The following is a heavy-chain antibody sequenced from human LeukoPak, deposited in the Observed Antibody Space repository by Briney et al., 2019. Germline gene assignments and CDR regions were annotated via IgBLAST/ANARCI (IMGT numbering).Heavy chain of an antibody. J-gene: IGHJ5*02. V-gene: IGHV1-69*04. Sequence: ASVKVSCKASGGTFSSYAISWVRQAPGQGLEWMGRIIPISGIANYAQKFQGRVTITADKSTSTAYMELSSLRSEDTAVYYCARDSGYGSEINWFDPWGQGTLVTVSS. CDR3: ARDSGYGSEINWFDP. D-gene: IGHD3-10*01. CDR2: IIPISGIA. CDR1: GGTFSSYA.